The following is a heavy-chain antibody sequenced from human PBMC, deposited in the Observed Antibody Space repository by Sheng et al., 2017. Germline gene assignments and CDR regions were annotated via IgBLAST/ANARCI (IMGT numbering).Heavy chain of an antibody. Sequence: EVQLVESGGGLVQPGGSLRLSCAASGFSFGAHYMDWVRQAPGKGLEWVGRIGNKASNATVYAASVKGRFTNSRDDSKNTAYLQMNSLKTEDSAVYYCSAVVAGTDWEWGQGTLVTVSS. J-gene: IGHJ4*02. CDR2: IGNKASNAT. CDR1: GFSFGAHY. CDR3: SAVVAGTDWE. D-gene: IGHD6-19*01. V-gene: IGHV3-72*01.